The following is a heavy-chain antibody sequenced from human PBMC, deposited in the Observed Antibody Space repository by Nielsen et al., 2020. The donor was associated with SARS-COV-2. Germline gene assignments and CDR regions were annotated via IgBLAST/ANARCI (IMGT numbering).Heavy chain of an antibody. V-gene: IGHV3-66*01. CDR2: IYSGGST. CDR1: GFTVSSNY. D-gene: IGHD3-22*01. CDR3: ASFYYDSSGTTSDY. Sequence: GGSLRLSCAASGFTVSSNYMSWVRQAPGKGLEWVSVIYSGGSTYYADSVKGRFTISRDNSKNTLYLQMNSLRAEDTAVYYCASFYYDSSGTTSDYWGQGTLVTVSS. J-gene: IGHJ4*02.